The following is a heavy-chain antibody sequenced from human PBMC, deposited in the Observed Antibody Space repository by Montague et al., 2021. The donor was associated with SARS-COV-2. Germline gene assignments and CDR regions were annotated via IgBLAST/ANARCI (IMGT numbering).Heavy chain of an antibody. J-gene: IGHJ6*02. CDR2: INHSGST. D-gene: IGHD2-2*01. CDR1: GGSFSGYY. Sequence: SETLSLTCAIYGGSFSGYYWSWIRQPPGKGLEWIGEINHSGSTNYNPSLTSRVTISVDTSKNQFSLKLSSVTAADTAVYYCARVRAVPAAMRIFRLGRSYYGMDVWGPGTPVTV. CDR3: ARVRAVPAAMRIFRLGRSYYGMDV. V-gene: IGHV4-34*01.